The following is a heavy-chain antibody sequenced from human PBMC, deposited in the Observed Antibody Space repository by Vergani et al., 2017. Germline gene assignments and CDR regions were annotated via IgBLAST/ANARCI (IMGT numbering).Heavy chain of an antibody. V-gene: IGHV3-33*01. CDR3: ARSEVGGAYYMDV. J-gene: IGHJ6*03. CDR2: IWYDGSNK. CDR1: GFTFSSYG. D-gene: IGHD2-15*01. Sequence: QVQLVESGGGVVQPGRSLRLSCAASGFTFSSYGMHWVRQAPGKGLEWVAVIWYDGSNKYYADSVKGRFTISRDNSKNTRYLQMNSLRAEDTAVYYCARSEVGGAYYMDVWGKGTTVTVSS.